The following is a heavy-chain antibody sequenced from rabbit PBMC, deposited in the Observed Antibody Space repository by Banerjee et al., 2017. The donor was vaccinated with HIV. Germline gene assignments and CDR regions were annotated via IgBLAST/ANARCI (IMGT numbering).Heavy chain of an antibody. CDR2: IYTGSSDST. CDR3: ARSGTDSSSYYSFKL. CDR1: GFSFSSSSYY. D-gene: IGHD8-1*01. Sequence: QEQLVESGGGLVQPEGSLTLTCTASGFSFSSSSYYMCWVRQAPGKGLELIACIYTGSSDSTWYASWVNGRFTISRSTSLNTVDLKMTSLTAADTATYFCARSGTDSSSYYSFKLWGPGTLVTVS. J-gene: IGHJ4*01. V-gene: IGHV1S43*01.